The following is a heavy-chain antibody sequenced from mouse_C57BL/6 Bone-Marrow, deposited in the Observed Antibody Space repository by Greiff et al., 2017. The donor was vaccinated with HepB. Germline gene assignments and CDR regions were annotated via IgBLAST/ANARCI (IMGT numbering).Heavy chain of an antibody. CDR3: ARSGKFHYYYGSSRYFDV. J-gene: IGHJ1*03. Sequence: QVQLQQPGAELVKPGASVKMSCKASGYTFTSYWITWVKQRPGQGLEWIGDIYPGSGSTNYNEKFKSKATLTVDTSSSTAYMQLSSLTSEDSAVYYCARSGKFHYYYGSSRYFDVWGTGTTVTVSS. D-gene: IGHD1-1*01. CDR2: IYPGSGST. CDR1: GYTFTSYW. V-gene: IGHV1-55*01.